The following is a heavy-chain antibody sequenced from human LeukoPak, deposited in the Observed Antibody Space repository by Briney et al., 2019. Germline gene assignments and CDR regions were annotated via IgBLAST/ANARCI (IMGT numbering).Heavy chain of an antibody. Sequence: SVKVSCKASGGTFSSNAISWVRQAPGQGLEWMGRIIPILGIANYAQKFQGRVTITADKSTSTAYMELSSLRSEDTAVYYCARPSDILTGTTVGYGMDVWGQGTAVTVSS. V-gene: IGHV1-69*04. CDR1: GGTFSSNA. CDR3: ARPSDILTGTTVGYGMDV. CDR2: IIPILGIA. D-gene: IGHD3-9*01. J-gene: IGHJ6*02.